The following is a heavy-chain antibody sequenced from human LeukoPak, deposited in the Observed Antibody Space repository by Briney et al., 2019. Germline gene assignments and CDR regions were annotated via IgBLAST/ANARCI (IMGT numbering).Heavy chain of an antibody. CDR2: INHSGSN. Sequence: SETLSLTCAVYGRSFSDYYWSWMRQPPGKGLEWIGEINHSGSNNYNPPLKSRVTLPLDKSKKQFSLKLSSVTAPDTPVYYCARGERLNTMTQGGCAFDIWGHGTLGTVSS. CDR3: ARGERLNTMTQGGCAFDI. D-gene: IGHD3-22*01. CDR1: GRSFSDYY. J-gene: IGHJ3*02. V-gene: IGHV4-34*01.